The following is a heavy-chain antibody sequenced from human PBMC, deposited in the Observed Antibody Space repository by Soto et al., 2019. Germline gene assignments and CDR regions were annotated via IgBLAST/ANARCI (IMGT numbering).Heavy chain of an antibody. V-gene: IGHV1-69*02. J-gene: IGHJ6*03. Sequence: VQLVHSGAEVKKPGASVKVSCKASGGTLSSYTISWVRQAPGQGLEWMGRIIPILGIANYAQKFQGRVTITADKSTSTAYMVLCRLSSHYTAVYYCGCVIGSIRYYYYYVVVWGKWITVRVS. CDR3: GCVIGSIRYYYYYVVV. D-gene: IGHD2-21*01. CDR2: IIPILGIA. CDR1: GGTLSSYT.